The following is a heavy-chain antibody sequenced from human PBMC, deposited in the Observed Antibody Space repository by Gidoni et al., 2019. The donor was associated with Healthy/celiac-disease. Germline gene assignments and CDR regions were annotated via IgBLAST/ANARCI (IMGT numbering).Heavy chain of an antibody. V-gene: IGHV1-69*01. D-gene: IGHD2-15*01. CDR1: GGTFSSYA. J-gene: IGHJ4*02. CDR3: ASGLGYCSGGSCSTSLDYARYYFDY. CDR2: IIPIFGTA. Sequence: QVQLVQSGAAVKKPGSSVKVSCKASGGTFSSYAISWVRQAPGQGLEWMGGIIPIFGTANYAQKFQGRVTITADESTSTAYMELSSLRSEDTAVYYCASGLGYCSGGSCSTSLDYARYYFDYWGQGTLVTVSS.